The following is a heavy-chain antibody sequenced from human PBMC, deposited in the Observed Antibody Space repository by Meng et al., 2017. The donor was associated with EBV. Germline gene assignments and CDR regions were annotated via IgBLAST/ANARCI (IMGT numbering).Heavy chain of an antibody. CDR1: GVAVTSGPYA. CDR3: AKNRSSTPRIVDD. Sequence: QVRLQESCSRRVEPAEHLSLTFIVSGVAVTSGPYAWSWSRQFPGKGLEWFGCIYDTGITVDKPSLKSRVTISLETSKHQLSLKVNPVTTADTAVYYCAKNRSSTPRIVDDWGQGTLVTVSS. CDR2: IYDTGIT. J-gene: IGHJ4*02. V-gene: IGHV4-61*01. D-gene: IGHD2/OR15-2a*01.